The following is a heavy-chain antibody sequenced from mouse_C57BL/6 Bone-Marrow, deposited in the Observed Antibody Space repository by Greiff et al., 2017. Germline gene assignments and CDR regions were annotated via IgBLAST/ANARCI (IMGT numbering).Heavy chain of an antibody. CDR1: GFTFSNYW. J-gene: IGHJ3*01. Sequence: EVQVVESGGGLVQPGGSMKLSCVASGFTFSNYWMNWVRQSPEKGLEWVAQIRLKSDNYATHYAESVKGRFTISRDDSKSSVYMQMNTLRAEDTGIYYCTTYPAWFAYWGQGTLVTVSA. CDR3: TTYPAWFAY. V-gene: IGHV6-3*01. CDR2: IRLKSDNYAT.